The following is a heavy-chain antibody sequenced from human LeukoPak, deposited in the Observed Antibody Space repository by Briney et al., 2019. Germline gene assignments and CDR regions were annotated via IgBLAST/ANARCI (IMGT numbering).Heavy chain of an antibody. D-gene: IGHD2-15*01. Sequence: SETLSLTCAVYGGSFSGYYWSWIRQPPGKGLEWIGEINHSGSTNYNPSLKSRVTISVDASKNQFSLKLSSVTAADTAVYYCARGRVVDYYYYMDGWGKGTTVTVSS. V-gene: IGHV4-34*01. CDR2: INHSGST. CDR3: ARGRVVDYYYYMDG. J-gene: IGHJ6*03. CDR1: GGSFSGYY.